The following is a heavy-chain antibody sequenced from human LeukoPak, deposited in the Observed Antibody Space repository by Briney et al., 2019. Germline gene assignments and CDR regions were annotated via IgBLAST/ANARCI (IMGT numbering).Heavy chain of an antibody. CDR3: AREHSGGVIDK. D-gene: IGHD4-23*01. Sequence: PSETLSLTCTVSGGSISSYYWTWIRQPPGKGLEWIGYIYYTGSTNYNPSLKSRVTTSVDTSNNQFSLRLSSVTAADTAVYYCAREHSGGVIDKWGQGTLVTVSS. J-gene: IGHJ4*02. CDR1: GGSISSYY. V-gene: IGHV4-59*01. CDR2: IYYTGST.